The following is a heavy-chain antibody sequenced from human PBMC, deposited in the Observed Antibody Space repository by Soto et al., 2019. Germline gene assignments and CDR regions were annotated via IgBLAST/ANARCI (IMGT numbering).Heavy chain of an antibody. J-gene: IGHJ3*02. Sequence: VELLESGGGLVHPGGSLRLSCAASGFTFSSYAMSWVRQAPGKGLEWVSAISGSGGSTYYADSVKGRFTISRDNSKNTLYLQMNSLRAEDTAVYYCAKSNFYGSGSYPGAFDIWGQGTMVTVSS. CDR2: ISGSGGST. CDR1: GFTFSSYA. V-gene: IGHV3-23*01. CDR3: AKSNFYGSGSYPGAFDI. D-gene: IGHD3-10*01.